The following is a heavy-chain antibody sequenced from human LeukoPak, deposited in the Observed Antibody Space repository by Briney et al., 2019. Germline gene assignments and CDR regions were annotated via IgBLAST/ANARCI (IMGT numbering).Heavy chain of an antibody. D-gene: IGHD5-12*01. CDR2: ISPSVGST. V-gene: IGHV1-46*01. J-gene: IGHJ4*02. Sequence: ASVKVSCKASGYTFTGYYMNWVRQAPGQGLEWMGIISPSVGSTNYAQKFQGRVTMTRDTSTSTVYMELSSLRSEDAAVYYCARDQVVATAPDRPFDYWGQGTLVTVSS. CDR3: ARDQVVATAPDRPFDY. CDR1: GYTFTGYY.